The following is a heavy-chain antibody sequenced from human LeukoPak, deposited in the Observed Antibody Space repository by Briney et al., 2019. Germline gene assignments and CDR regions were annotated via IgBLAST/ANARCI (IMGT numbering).Heavy chain of an antibody. CDR1: GGSISSYY. J-gene: IGHJ4*02. V-gene: IGHV4-34*01. CDR3: ASVITMIVVD. CDR2: INHSGST. D-gene: IGHD3-22*01. Sequence: SETLSLTCTVSGGSISSYYWSWIRQPPGKGLEWIGEINHSGSTNYNPSLKSRVTISVDTSKNQFSLKLSSVTAADTAVYYCASVITMIVVDWGQGTLVTVSS.